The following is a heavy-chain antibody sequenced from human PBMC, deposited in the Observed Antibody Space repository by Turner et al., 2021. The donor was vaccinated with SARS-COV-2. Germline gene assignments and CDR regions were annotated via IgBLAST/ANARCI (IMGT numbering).Heavy chain of an antibody. CDR1: GFTFSNW. J-gene: IGHJ4*02. V-gene: IGHV3-7*04. D-gene: IGHD2-15*01. CDR3: AREPNSGASL. CDR2: IKQDGSEK. Sequence: EEQLVESGGGLVQPGGSLRLSCTASGFTFSNWMHWVRQAPGKGLEWVANIKQDGSEKYFVDSVKGRFTISRDNAKNSLYLQMNSLRAEDTAVYYCAREPNSGASLWGQGILVTVSS.